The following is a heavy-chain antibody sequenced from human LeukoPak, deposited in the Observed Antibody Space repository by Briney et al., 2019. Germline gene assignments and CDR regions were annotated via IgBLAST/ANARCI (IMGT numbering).Heavy chain of an antibody. Sequence: GGSLRLSCAGSGFTFSSCDMHWVRQCTGKGLAWVSTIAAAGDPYYPASVKGRFTISRESAKKSLYLQMNNLRAGGTAVYYCVRGPDYWGQGTLVTVSS. CDR1: GFTFSSCD. J-gene: IGHJ4*02. V-gene: IGHV3-13*05. CDR3: VRGPDY. CDR2: IAAAGDP.